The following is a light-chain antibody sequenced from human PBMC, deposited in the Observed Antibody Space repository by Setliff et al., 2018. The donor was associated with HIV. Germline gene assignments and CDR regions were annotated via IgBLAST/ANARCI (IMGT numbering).Light chain of an antibody. J-gene: IGLJ1*01. CDR3: QSHDSSLSGYV. V-gene: IGLV1-40*01. Sequence: QSVLTQPPSVSGAPGQRVTISCTGSSSNIGASYDVHWYQQFPGTAPKLLIYDNNNRPSGVPDQFSGSKSGTSASLAITGLQAEDEADYYCQSHDSSLSGYVFGTGTKVTVL. CDR2: DNN. CDR1: SSNIGASYD.